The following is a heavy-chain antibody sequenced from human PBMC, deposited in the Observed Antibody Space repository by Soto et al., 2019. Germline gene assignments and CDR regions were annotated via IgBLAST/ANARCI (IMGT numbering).Heavy chain of an antibody. CDR3: ASSLKSYYTSSGYFQH. Sequence: SETLSLNCTVSGGSIISYYWSWIRQPPGKGLECIGYLYYSGSTNYNPSLKSRVTISVDTSKNQFSLKLSSVTAADTAVYYCASSLKSYYTSSGYFQHWGQGALVTVYS. CDR1: GGSIISYY. V-gene: IGHV4-59*01. CDR2: LYYSGST. J-gene: IGHJ1*01. D-gene: IGHD1-26*01.